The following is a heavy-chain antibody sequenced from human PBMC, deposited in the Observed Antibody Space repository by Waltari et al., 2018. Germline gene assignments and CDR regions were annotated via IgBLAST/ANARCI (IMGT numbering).Heavy chain of an antibody. J-gene: IGHJ4*02. V-gene: IGHV4-34*01. D-gene: IGHD6-19*01. CDR3: ARVGLKAVAGTVKTRRAYFDY. CDR2: INHSGST. Sequence: QVQLQQWGAGLLKPSETLSLTCAVYGGSFSGYYWSWIRQPPGKGLEWIGEINHSGSTNYNPSLKSRVTISVDTSKNQFSLKLSSVTAADTAVYYCARVGLKAVAGTVKTRRAYFDYWGQGTLVTVSS. CDR1: GGSFSGYY.